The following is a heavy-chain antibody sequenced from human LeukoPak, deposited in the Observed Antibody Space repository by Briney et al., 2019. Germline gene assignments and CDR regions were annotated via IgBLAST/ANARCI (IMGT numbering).Heavy chain of an antibody. V-gene: IGHV4-31*03. D-gene: IGHD3-10*01. Sequence: PSETLSLTCTVSGGSISSGGYYWSWIRQHPGKGLEWIGYIYYSGSTYYNPSLKSRVTISVDTSKNQFSLKLSSVTAADTAVYYCARGSITMVRGVILDAFDIWGQGTMVTVSS. CDR2: IYYSGST. CDR3: ARGSITMVRGVILDAFDI. CDR1: GGSISSGGYY. J-gene: IGHJ3*02.